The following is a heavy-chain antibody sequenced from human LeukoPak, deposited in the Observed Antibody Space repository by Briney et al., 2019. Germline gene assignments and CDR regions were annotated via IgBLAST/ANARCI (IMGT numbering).Heavy chain of an antibody. CDR3: ARVPRGQYSSGWYDY. CDR1: GYTFTGYY. J-gene: IGHJ4*02. D-gene: IGHD6-19*01. Sequence: ASVKVSCKASGYTFTGYYMHWVRQAPGQGLEWMGWISAYNGNTNYAQKLQGRVTMTTDTSTSTAYMELRSLRSDDTAVYYCARVPRGQYSSGWYDYWGQGTLVTVSS. V-gene: IGHV1-18*04. CDR2: ISAYNGNT.